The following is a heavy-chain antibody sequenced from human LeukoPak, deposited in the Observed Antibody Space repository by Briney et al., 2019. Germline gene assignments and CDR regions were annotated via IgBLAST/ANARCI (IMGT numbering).Heavy chain of an antibody. D-gene: IGHD5-18*01. CDR1: GYTFTSYA. Sequence: GASVKVSCKASGYTFTSYAMHWVRQAPGQRLEWMGWINAGNGNTKYSQKFQGRVTITRDTSPSTAYMELSSLRPEDTAVYYCARAHSPGATWIQLWSPFDYWGQGTLVTVSS. CDR2: INAGNGNT. V-gene: IGHV1-3*01. CDR3: ARAHSPGATWIQLWSPFDY. J-gene: IGHJ4*02.